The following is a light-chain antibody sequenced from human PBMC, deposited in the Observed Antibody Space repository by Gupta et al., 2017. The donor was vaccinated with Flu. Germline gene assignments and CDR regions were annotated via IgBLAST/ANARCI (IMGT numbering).Light chain of an antibody. J-gene: IGKJ1*01. CDR3: QQYRSSPWT. CDR1: QTIDSW. Sequence: DIQLAQSPSTLSASVGDRVTITCRASQTIDSWLAWYQKKPGRAPKSLIYKASSLETGVPSRFSGSGSGTEFSLTISSLQPDDVATYYGQQYRSSPWTFGQGTKVEIK. V-gene: IGKV1-5*03. CDR2: KAS.